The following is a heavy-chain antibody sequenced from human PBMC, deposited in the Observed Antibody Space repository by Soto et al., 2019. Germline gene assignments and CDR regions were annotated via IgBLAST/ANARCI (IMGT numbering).Heavy chain of an antibody. D-gene: IGHD6-25*01. CDR1: GFTFGNYW. J-gene: IGHJ3*02. CDR3: ARDVSPGSSGYYLAAFDI. V-gene: IGHV3-7*05. CDR2: IKGDGSAK. Sequence: PGGSLRLSCAASGFTFGNYWMTWVRQAPGKGLEWVANIKGDGSAKSYLDSVRGRFTVSRDNAENSLFLQMNILRAEDTALYYFARDVSPGSSGYYLAAFDIWGQGTMVTVSS.